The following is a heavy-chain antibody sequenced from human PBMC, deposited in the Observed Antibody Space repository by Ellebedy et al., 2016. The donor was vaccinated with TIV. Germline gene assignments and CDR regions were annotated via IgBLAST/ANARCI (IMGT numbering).Heavy chain of an antibody. CDR1: GGSVSSGSYY. V-gene: IGHV4-61*01. CDR3: ARDVFIAVAGTDSPAIDY. Sequence: GSLRLXXTVSGGSVSSGSYYWSWIRQPPGKGLEWIGYIYYSGSTNYNPSLKSRVTISVDTSKNQFSLKLSSVTAADTAVYYWARDVFIAVAGTDSPAIDYWGQGTLVTVSS. J-gene: IGHJ4*02. D-gene: IGHD6-19*01. CDR2: IYYSGST.